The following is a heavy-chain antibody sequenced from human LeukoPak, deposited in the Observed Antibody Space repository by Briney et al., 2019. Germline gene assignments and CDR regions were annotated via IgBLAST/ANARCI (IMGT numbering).Heavy chain of an antibody. V-gene: IGHV4-59*01. CDR2: IYYSGST. CDR1: GGSISSYY. Sequence: PSETLSLTCTVSGGSISSYYWSWIRQPPGKGLEWIGYIYYSGSTYYNPSLKSRVTISVDTSKNQFSLKLTSVTTADTAVYYCAVAGAPSYYYGMDVWGQGTTVIVSS. D-gene: IGHD6-19*01. J-gene: IGHJ6*02. CDR3: AVAGAPSYYYGMDV.